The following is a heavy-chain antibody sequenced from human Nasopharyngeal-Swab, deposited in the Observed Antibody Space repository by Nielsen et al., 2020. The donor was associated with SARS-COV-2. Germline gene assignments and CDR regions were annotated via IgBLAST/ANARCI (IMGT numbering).Heavy chain of an antibody. J-gene: IGHJ6*02. Sequence: WIRQPPEKGLEWVSYISSSGSTIYYADSVRGRFTISRDNAKNSLYLQMNSLRAEDTAVYYCARAGNFWSGYYRSYYYGMDVWGQGTTVTVSS. V-gene: IGHV3-11*01. D-gene: IGHD3-3*01. CDR2: ISSSGSTI. CDR3: ARAGNFWSGYYRSYYYGMDV.